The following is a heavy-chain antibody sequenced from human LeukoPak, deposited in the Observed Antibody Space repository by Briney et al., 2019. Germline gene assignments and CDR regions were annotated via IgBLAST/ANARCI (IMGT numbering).Heavy chain of an antibody. D-gene: IGHD6-6*01. J-gene: IGHJ3*02. CDR2: INWNGGST. V-gene: IGHV3-20*01. Sequence: AGGSLRLSCAASGFTFDDYAMHWVRQAPGKGLEWVSGINWNGGSTGYADSVKGRFTISRDNAKNSLYLQMNSLRAEDTALYHCARSSPAYSSSDYDIWGQGTMVTVSS. CDR3: ARSSPAYSSSDYDI. CDR1: GFTFDDYA.